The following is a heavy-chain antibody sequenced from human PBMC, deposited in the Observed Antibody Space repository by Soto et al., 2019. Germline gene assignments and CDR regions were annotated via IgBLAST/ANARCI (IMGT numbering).Heavy chain of an antibody. CDR1: GYTFTSYD. V-gene: IGHV1-8*01. CDR3: ARVRGVYSSSFRYDMDV. Sequence: QVQLVQSGAEVKKPGASVKVSCKASGYTFTSYDINWVRQATGQGLEWMGWMNPNSGNTGYAQKFQGRVTMTRNTSISTAYMELSSLRSEDTAVYYCARVRGVYSSSFRYDMDVWGQGTTVTVSS. CDR2: MNPNSGNT. J-gene: IGHJ6*02. D-gene: IGHD6-13*01.